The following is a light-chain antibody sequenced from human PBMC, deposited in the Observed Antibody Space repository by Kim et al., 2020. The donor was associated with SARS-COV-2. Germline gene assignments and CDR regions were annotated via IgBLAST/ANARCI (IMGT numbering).Light chain of an antibody. CDR2: GKN. CDR1: RLRSYY. CDR3: NSRDSSGNVV. J-gene: IGLJ2*01. Sequence: VALGTTVRITCQGDRLRSYYASWYQQKPGQAPVLVIYGKNNRPSGIPDRFSGSSSGNTASLTITGAQAEDEADYYCNSRDSSGNVVFGGGTQLTVL. V-gene: IGLV3-19*01.